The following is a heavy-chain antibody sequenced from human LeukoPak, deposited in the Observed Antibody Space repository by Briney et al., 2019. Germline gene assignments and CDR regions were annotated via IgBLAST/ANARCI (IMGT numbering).Heavy chain of an antibody. D-gene: IGHD5-24*01. Sequence: PGGSLRLSYAAPGFYFITAAMTWVRQAPGKGVEWVSLIGSSGGSTYYADSVKGRFTISRDNFNHTLSLQMNSLRVEDTAIYYCVKDIQLSTWGLGTMVTVSS. J-gene: IGHJ3*01. CDR2: IGSSGGST. V-gene: IGHV3-23*01. CDR1: GFYFITAA. CDR3: VKDIQLST.